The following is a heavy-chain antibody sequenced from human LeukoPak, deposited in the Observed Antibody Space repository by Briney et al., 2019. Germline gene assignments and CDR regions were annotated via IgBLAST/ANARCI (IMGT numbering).Heavy chain of an antibody. V-gene: IGHV4-31*03. Sequence: SETLSPTCTVSGGSISSVGYYWSWIRQHPGKGLEWIGYIYYSGSTYYNPSLKSRVTISVDTSKNQFSLKLSSVTAADTAVYYCARGWGSGSYYMRAFVNWGQGTMVTVSS. CDR2: IYYSGST. J-gene: IGHJ3*02. CDR3: ARGWGSGSYYMRAFVN. CDR1: GGSISSVGYY. D-gene: IGHD3-10*01.